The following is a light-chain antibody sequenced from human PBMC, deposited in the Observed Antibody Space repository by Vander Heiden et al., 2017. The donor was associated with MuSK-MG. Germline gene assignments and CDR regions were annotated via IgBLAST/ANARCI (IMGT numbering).Light chain of an antibody. J-gene: IGKJ2*01. Sequence: ENVLTQSPGTLSLSPGEGATLSCRASESVSSNHLAWYQQKLGQPPRLLIYGVSSSATGIPDRFSGSGSGTDFTLTISRLEPEDFAVYYCQQEGRSPYTFGQWTKLEIK. V-gene: IGKV3-20*01. CDR3: QQEGRSPYT. CDR2: GVS. CDR1: ESVSSNH.